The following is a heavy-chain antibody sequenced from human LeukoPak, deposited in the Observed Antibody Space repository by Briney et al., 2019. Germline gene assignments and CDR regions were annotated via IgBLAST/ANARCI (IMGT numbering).Heavy chain of an antibody. CDR1: GGTFSSYA. CDR2: IIPIFGTA. J-gene: IGHJ6*04. D-gene: IGHD6-6*01. Sequence: ASVKVSCKASGGTFSSYAISWVRQAPGQGLEWMGGIIPIFGTANYAQKFQGRVTITTDESTSTTYMELSSLRSEDTAVYYCARSFRGSSTGPDVWGKGTTVTVSS. V-gene: IGHV1-69*05. CDR3: ARSFRGSSTGPDV.